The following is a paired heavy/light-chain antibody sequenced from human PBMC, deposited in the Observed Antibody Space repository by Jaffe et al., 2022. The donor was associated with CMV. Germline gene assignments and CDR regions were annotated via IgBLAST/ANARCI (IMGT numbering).Heavy chain of an antibody. CDR3: VRGRVLDAFDF. CDR2: MNCKSGNT. CDR1: GYSFISYD. J-gene: IGHJ3*01. Sequence: QVQLMQSGAEVKKPGASVKVSCKTSGYSFISYDINWVRQATGQGLQWMGWMNCKSGNTGYAQSFKGRISMTKDNSLRTAFMEVRSLTFEDTALYYCVRGRVLDAFDFWGQGTKVTV. V-gene: IGHV1-8*01.
Light chain of an antibody. CDR3: QSYDDRLDGSKL. CDR1: SSNLGAGYD. Sequence: QSVLTQPPSVSAAPGHTVTISCTGSSSNLGAGYDVHWYQQLPGTAPKLLLFGNKNRPSGVPDRFSGSKSGSRYANSASLVITGVQAEDEGDYYCQSYDDRLDGSKLFGGGTRLTVL. CDR2: GNK. V-gene: IGLV1-40*01. J-gene: IGLJ2*01.